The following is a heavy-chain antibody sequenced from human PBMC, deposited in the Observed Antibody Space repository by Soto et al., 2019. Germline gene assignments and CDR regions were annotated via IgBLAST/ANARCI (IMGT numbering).Heavy chain of an antibody. CDR2: ISAYNGNT. CDR1: GYTFTSYG. Sequence: ASVKVSCKASGYTFTSYGISWVRQAPGQGLEWMGWISAYNGNTNYAQKLQGRVTMTTDTSTSTAYMELRSLRSDDTAVYYCAGVGVWFGDLTYPSFDYWGQGTLVTVSS. J-gene: IGHJ4*02. D-gene: IGHD3-10*01. CDR3: AGVGVWFGDLTYPSFDY. V-gene: IGHV1-18*01.